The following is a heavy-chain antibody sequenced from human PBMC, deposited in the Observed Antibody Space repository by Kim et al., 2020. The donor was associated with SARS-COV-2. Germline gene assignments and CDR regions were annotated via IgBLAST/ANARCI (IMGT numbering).Heavy chain of an antibody. V-gene: IGHV3-30-3*01. CDR3: ARVRVGAGEPMVRGVPFEYYYYGMDV. CDR1: GFTFSSYA. D-gene: IGHD3-10*01. J-gene: IGHJ6*02. Sequence: GGSLRLSCAASGFTFSSYAMHWVRQAPGKGLEWVAVISYDGSNKYYADSVKGRFTISRDNSKNTLYLQMNSLRAEDTAVYYCARVRVGAGEPMVRGVPFEYYYYGMDVWGQGTTVTVSS. CDR2: ISYDGSNK.